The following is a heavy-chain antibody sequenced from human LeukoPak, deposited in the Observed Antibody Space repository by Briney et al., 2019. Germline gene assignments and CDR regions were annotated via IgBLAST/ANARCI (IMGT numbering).Heavy chain of an antibody. Sequence: GGSLRLSCAASGFTFSSYAMHWVRQAPGKGLEWVAVISYDGSNKYYADSVKGRFTISRDNAKNSLYLQMNSLGAEDSAVYYCVRGSTYYYYYMDVWGEGTTVTVSS. V-gene: IGHV3-30*07. CDR3: VRGSTYYYYYMDV. J-gene: IGHJ6*03. CDR2: ISYDGSNK. CDR1: GFTFSSYA.